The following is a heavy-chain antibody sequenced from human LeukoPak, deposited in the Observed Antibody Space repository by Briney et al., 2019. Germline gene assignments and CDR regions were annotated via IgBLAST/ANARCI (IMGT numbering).Heavy chain of an antibody. D-gene: IGHD3-16*02. J-gene: IGHJ4*02. Sequence: NPSETLSLTCTVSGGSISSSSYYWGWIRQPPGKGLEWIGSIYYSGSTYYNPSLKSRVTISVDTSKNQFSLKLSSVTAADTAVYYCARQHVWGSYRYILGYWGQGTLVTVSS. V-gene: IGHV4-39*01. CDR2: IYYSGST. CDR3: ARQHVWGSYRYILGY. CDR1: GGSISSSSYY.